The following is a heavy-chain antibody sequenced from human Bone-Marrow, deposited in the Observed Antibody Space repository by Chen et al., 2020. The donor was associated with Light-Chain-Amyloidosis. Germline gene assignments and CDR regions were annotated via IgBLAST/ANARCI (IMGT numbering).Heavy chain of an antibody. Sequence: EVQWVESGGGLVQHGGSVRLSCATSGFNFSSFGMSWVRQAPGKGLEWVSTVSGSTVSTYYAGAVKGRFIISRDNSKSTLYLQMNSLRAGDTAVYFCTRKGGYFDFWGQGSLVTVSS. V-gene: IGHV3-23*04. J-gene: IGHJ4*02. CDR1: GFNFSSFG. CDR3: TRKGGYFDF. D-gene: IGHD3-10*01. CDR2: VSGSTVST.